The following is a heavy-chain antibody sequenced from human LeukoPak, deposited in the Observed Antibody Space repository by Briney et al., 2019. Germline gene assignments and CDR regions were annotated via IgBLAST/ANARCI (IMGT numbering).Heavy chain of an antibody. CDR1: GGSISSYY. Sequence: SETLSLTCTVSGGSISSYYWSWIRQPPGKGLEWIGYIYYSGSTNYNPSLKSRVTVSVDTSKNQFSLKLSSVTAADTAVYYCARAYYYDSSGYSGLDYWGQGTLVTVSS. J-gene: IGHJ4*02. CDR2: IYYSGST. CDR3: ARAYYYDSSGYSGLDY. D-gene: IGHD3-22*01. V-gene: IGHV4-59*01.